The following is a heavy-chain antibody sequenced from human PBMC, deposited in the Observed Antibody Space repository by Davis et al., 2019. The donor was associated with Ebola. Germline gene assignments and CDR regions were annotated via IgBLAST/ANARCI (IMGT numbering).Heavy chain of an antibody. CDR2: ISAYNGNT. V-gene: IGHV1-18*01. CDR1: GYTFTSYG. D-gene: IGHD6-13*01. CDR3: ARGSSSSWYLPLY. Sequence: ASVKVSCKASGYTFTSYGISWVRQAPGQGLEWMGWISAYNGNTNYAQKLQGRVTMTRNTSISTAYMELSSLRSEDTAVYYCARGSSSSWYLPLYWGQGTLVTVSS. J-gene: IGHJ4*02.